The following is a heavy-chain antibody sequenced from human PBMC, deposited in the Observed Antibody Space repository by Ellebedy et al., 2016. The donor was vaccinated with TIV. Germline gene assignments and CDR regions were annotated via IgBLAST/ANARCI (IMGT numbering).Heavy chain of an antibody. V-gene: IGHV3-33*01. CDR1: GFTFSSYG. CDR3: ARGPWYDSSGYLPFDY. J-gene: IGHJ4*02. D-gene: IGHD3-22*01. CDR2: IWYDGSNK. Sequence: GGSLRLSXAASGFTFSSYGMHWVRQAPGKGLEWVAVIWYDGSNKYYADSVKGRFTISRDNSKNTLYLQMNSLRAEDTAVYYCARGPWYDSSGYLPFDYWGQGTLVTVSS.